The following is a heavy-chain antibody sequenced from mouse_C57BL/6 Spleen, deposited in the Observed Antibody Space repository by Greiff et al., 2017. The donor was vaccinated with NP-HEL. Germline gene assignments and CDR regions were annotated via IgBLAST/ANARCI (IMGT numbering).Heavy chain of an antibody. V-gene: IGHV1-55*01. CDR2: IYPGSGST. J-gene: IGHJ4*01. CDR3: ARRGELRRRFDMDY. CDR1: GYTFTSYW. D-gene: IGHD1-2*01. Sequence: QVQLQQPGAELVKPGASVKMSCKASGYTFTSYWITWVKQRPGQGLEWIGDIYPGSGSTNYNEKFKSKATLTVDTSSSTAYMQLSSLTSEDSAVYYCARRGELRRRFDMDYWGQGTSVTVSS.